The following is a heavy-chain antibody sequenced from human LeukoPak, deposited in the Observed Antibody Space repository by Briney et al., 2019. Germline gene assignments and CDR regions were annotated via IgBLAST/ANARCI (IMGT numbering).Heavy chain of an antibody. V-gene: IGHV1-8*01. CDR2: MNPNSGNT. D-gene: IGHD3-9*01. CDR3: ARGRINPPRLVRWRRTASLSYMDV. Sequence: ASVKVSCKASGYTFTSYDINWVRQATGQGLKWMGWMNPNSGNTGYAQKFQGRVTMTRNTSISTAYMELGSLRSEDTAVYYCARGRINPPRLVRWRRTASLSYMDVWGKGTTVTVSS. J-gene: IGHJ6*03. CDR1: GYTFTSYD.